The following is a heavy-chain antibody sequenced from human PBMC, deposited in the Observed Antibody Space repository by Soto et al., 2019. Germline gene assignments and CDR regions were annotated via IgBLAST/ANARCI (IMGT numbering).Heavy chain of an antibody. J-gene: IGHJ4*02. D-gene: IGHD3-10*01. CDR2: IYWDDDT. Sequence: QITLKESGPTLVKPTQTLTLTCNFSGFSLGPYGVGVGGLRRPPGKALEWLELIYWDDDTRFGLSLNSRPAITKDTSKSQVVLTMTHMDPVDTATYYCAHRPGFSMAFDYWGPGSLFTVAS. CDR1: GFSLGPYGVG. CDR3: AHRPGFSMAFDY. V-gene: IGHV2-5*05.